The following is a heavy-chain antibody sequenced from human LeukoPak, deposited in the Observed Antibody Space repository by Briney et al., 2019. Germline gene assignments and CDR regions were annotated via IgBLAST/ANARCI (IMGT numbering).Heavy chain of an antibody. Sequence: PSETLSLTCTVSGGSISNYYWSWIRQPPGKGLEWIGYIYYSGSTNYNPSLKSRVTISVDTSKNQFSLKLSSVTAADTAVYYCARLSGVDLWGRGTLVTVSS. CDR2: IYYSGST. D-gene: IGHD6-19*01. CDR1: GGSISNYY. J-gene: IGHJ2*01. CDR3: ARLSGVDL. V-gene: IGHV4-59*01.